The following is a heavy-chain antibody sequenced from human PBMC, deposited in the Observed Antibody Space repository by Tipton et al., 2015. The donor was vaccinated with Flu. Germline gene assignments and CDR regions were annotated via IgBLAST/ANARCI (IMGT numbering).Heavy chain of an antibody. V-gene: IGHV3-64*07. CDR2: ISSNGDNT. Sequence: VQLVQSGGGLVQPGGSLRLSCAASGFTFSDYAMHWVRQAPGKGLEYVSAISSNGDNTYYADSVKGRFTISRDNSKNTLYLQMGSLRADDMAVYYCARGMNTGLVDVWGQGTTVTASS. D-gene: IGHD1-14*01. J-gene: IGHJ6*02. CDR3: ARGMNTGLVDV. CDR1: GFTFSDYA.